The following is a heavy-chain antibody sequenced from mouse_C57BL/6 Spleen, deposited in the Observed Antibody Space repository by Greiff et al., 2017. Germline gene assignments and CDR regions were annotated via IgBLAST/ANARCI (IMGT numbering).Heavy chain of an antibody. J-gene: IGHJ3*01. Sequence: EVKLVESGGGLVKPGGSLKLSCAASGFTFSSYAMSWVRQTPEKRLEWVATISDGGSYTYYPDNVKGRFTISRDNAKNNLYLQMSHLKSEDTAMYYCARDRRLRTWFAYWGQGTLVTVSA. D-gene: IGHD2-4*01. CDR1: GFTFSSYA. CDR2: ISDGGSYT. CDR3: ARDRRLRTWFAY. V-gene: IGHV5-4*01.